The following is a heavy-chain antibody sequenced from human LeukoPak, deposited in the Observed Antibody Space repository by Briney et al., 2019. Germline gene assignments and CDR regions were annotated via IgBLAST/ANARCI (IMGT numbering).Heavy chain of an antibody. J-gene: IGHJ4*02. D-gene: IGHD4-17*01. CDR1: GFTFSSYS. CDR3: ARDSPNDYGDPRGYFDY. V-gene: IGHV3-21*04. Sequence: GGSLRLSCAASGFTFSSYSMNWVRQAPGKGLEWVSSISSSSSYIYYADSVKGRFTISRDNAKNSLYLQMNSLRAEDTAVYYCARDSPNDYGDPRGYFDYWGQGTLVTVSS. CDR2: ISSSSSYI.